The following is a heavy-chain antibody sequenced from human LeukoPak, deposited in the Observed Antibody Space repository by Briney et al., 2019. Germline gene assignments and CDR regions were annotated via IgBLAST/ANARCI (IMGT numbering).Heavy chain of an antibody. CDR3: ARGRGWYGPFGY. V-gene: IGHV1-8*01. J-gene: IGHJ4*02. CDR2: MNPNSGNT. D-gene: IGHD6-19*01. Sequence: ASVKVSCKASGYTFTSYDINWVRQATGQGLEWMGWMNPNSGNTGYAQKFQGRVTMTRNTSISTAYMELSSLRSEDTAVYYCARGRGWYGPFGYWGQGTLVTVSS. CDR1: GYTFTSYD.